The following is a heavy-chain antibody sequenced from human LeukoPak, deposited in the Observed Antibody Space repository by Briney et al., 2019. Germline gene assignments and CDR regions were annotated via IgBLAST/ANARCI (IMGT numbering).Heavy chain of an antibody. CDR2: IWYDGSIK. V-gene: IGHV3-33*08. D-gene: IGHD6-13*01. CDR1: GFTFSKYA. CDR3: ARGGHSSSWYMDDY. Sequence: GGSLRLSCSASGFTFSKYAMHWVRQAPGKGLEWVAVIWYDGSIKYYADSVKDRFTISRDNSKNTLYLQMNSLRAEDTGVYYCARGGHSSSWYMDDYWGQGTLVTVSS. J-gene: IGHJ4*02.